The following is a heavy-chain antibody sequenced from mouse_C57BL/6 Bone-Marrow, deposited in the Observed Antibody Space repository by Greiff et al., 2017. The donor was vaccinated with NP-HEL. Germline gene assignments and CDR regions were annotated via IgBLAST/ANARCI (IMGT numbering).Heavy chain of an antibody. V-gene: IGHV1-72*01. J-gene: IGHJ2*01. CDR2: IDPNSGGT. D-gene: IGHD1-1*01. Sequence: QQSCKASGYTFTSYLMHWVKQRPGRGLEWIGRIDPNSGGTKYNEKFKSKATLTVDKPSSTAYMQRNSLTSEDSAVYYCARYYYGSSSFDYWGQGTTLTVSS. CDR3: ARYYYGSSSFDY. CDR1: GYTFTSYL.